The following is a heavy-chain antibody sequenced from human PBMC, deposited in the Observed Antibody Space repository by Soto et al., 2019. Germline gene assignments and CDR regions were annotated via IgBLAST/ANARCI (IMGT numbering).Heavy chain of an antibody. Sequence: GGSLRLSCGVSGFTFRSYAMYWVRQAPGKGLEWVAVITRDGSQKFYADYLKGRFTISRDNSRNTLYLQMNSLRDEDSAVYHCARRSHDCGGYCSDSWGQGTLFTVSS. CDR1: GFTFRSYA. CDR3: ARRSHDCGGYCSDS. CDR2: ITRDGSQK. D-gene: IGHD2-21*01. V-gene: IGHV3-30-3*01. J-gene: IGHJ4*02.